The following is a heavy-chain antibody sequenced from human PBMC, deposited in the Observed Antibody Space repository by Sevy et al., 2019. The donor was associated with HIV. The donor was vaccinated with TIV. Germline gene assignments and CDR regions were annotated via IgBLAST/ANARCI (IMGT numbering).Heavy chain of an antibody. Sequence: ASVKVSCKVSGYTLTKLSIHWVRQAPGKGLEWMGNSDPQHGETIYAQNFQGRVTMTEDTSTDTAFMELGSLTSEDTALYYCAIVGLRYFSGSSVYQGDWFDPWGQGTLVTVSS. CDR1: GYTLTKLS. J-gene: IGHJ5*02. CDR3: AIVGLRYFSGSSVYQGDWFDP. V-gene: IGHV1-24*01. D-gene: IGHD2-15*01. CDR2: SDPQHGET.